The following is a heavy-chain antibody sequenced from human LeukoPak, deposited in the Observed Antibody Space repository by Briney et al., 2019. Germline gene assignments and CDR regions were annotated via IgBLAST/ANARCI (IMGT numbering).Heavy chain of an antibody. D-gene: IGHD4-17*01. Sequence: GVSLRLSCVASGFTFSSYAMSWVRQPPGKGLEWVSTFSGRGGITFYADSVKGRFTISRDNSKNTLYLQMNSLRAEDTAVYYCAKDQDYGDYASVFDYWGQGTLVTVSS. V-gene: IGHV3-23*01. CDR2: FSGRGGIT. J-gene: IGHJ4*02. CDR1: GFTFSSYA. CDR3: AKDQDYGDYASVFDY.